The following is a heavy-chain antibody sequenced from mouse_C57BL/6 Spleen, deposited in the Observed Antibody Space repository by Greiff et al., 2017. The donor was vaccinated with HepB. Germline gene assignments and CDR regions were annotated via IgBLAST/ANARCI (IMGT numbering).Heavy chain of an antibody. Sequence: EVNVVESEGGLVQPGSSMKLSCTASGFTFSDYYMAWVRQVPEKGLEWVANINYDGSSTYYLDSLKSRFIISRDNAKNILYLQMSSLKSEDTATYYCARGSNYYGSSYDYFDYWGQGTTLTVSS. J-gene: IGHJ2*01. V-gene: IGHV5-16*01. CDR1: GFTFSDYY. CDR2: INYDGSST. CDR3: ARGSNYYGSSYDYFDY. D-gene: IGHD1-1*01.